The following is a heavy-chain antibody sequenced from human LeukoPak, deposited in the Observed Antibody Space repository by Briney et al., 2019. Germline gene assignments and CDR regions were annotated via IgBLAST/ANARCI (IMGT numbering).Heavy chain of an antibody. V-gene: IGHV3-66*01. CDR3: VRDISGYYFDY. J-gene: IGHJ4*02. D-gene: IGHD3-22*01. Sequence: PGGSLRLSCAASGFTVSSTYMSWVRQAPGKGLEWVSVIYSGGSPFYADSVKGRFTISRDSSKNSLYLQMNSLRAEDTALYYCVRDISGYYFDYWGQGTLVTVSS. CDR2: IYSGGSP. CDR1: GFTVSSTY.